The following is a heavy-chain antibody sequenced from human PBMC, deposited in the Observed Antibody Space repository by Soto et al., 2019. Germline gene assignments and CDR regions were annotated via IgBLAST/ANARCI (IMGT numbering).Heavy chain of an antibody. CDR1: GFTFSSYA. CDR3: TKGPSPPYSSTWYYFDY. J-gene: IGHJ4*02. CDR2: ISGSGGST. Sequence: EVQLLESGGGLVQPGGSLRLSCAASGFTFSSYAMSWVRQAPGRGLECVSSISGSGGSTYYADSVKGRFTISRDNSKNTLYLQMISLTAEDTAIYYCTKGPSPPYSSTWYYFDYWGQGTLVTVSS. D-gene: IGHD6-13*01. V-gene: IGHV3-23*01.